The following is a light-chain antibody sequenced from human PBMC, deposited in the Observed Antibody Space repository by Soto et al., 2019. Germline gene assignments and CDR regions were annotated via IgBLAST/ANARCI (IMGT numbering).Light chain of an antibody. CDR3: QQYNNWPPRT. CDR1: QSVSNH. V-gene: IGKV3-15*01. Sequence: EIVMTQSPVTLSVSRGERATLSCRASQSVSNHLAWYQQQPGQAPRLLIYGASTRAIGIPARFSGSGSGTEFTLTISILQSEDFAAYYCQQYNNWPPRTFGQGTKLEIK. J-gene: IGKJ2*01. CDR2: GAS.